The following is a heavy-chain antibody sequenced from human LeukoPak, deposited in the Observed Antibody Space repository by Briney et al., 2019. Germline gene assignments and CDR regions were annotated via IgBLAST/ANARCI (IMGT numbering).Heavy chain of an antibody. CDR1: GFTFSSYS. J-gene: IGHJ4*02. Sequence: GGSLRLSCAASGFTFSSYSMNWVRQAPGKGLGWVSSISSSSSYIYYADSVKGRFTISRDNAKNSLYLQMNSLRAEDTAVYYCAREKSGSNAAFDYWGQGTLVTVSS. CDR3: AREKSGSNAAFDY. D-gene: IGHD1-26*01. CDR2: ISSSSSYI. V-gene: IGHV3-21*01.